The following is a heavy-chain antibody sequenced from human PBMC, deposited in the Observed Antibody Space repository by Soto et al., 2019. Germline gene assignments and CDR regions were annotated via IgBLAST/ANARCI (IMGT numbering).Heavy chain of an antibody. Sequence: SETLSLTCTVSGGSISSSSYYWGWIRQPPGKGLEWIGSIYYSGSTYYNPSLKSRVTISVDTSKNQFSLKLSSVTAADTAVYYCARLVYGDGAFDIWGQGTMVTVSS. CDR2: IYYSGST. V-gene: IGHV4-39*01. J-gene: IGHJ3*02. CDR1: GGSISSSSYY. D-gene: IGHD4-17*01. CDR3: ARLVYGDGAFDI.